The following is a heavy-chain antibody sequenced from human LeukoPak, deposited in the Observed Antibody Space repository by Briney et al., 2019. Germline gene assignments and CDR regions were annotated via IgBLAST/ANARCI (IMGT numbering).Heavy chain of an antibody. J-gene: IGHJ4*02. D-gene: IGHD4-17*01. CDR1: GGTFSSYA. CDR2: IIPIFGTA. CDR3: ARETLGTYGDYFPY. V-gene: IGHV1-69*13. Sequence: ASVKVSCKASGGTFSSYAISWVRQAPGQGLEWMGGIIPIFGTANYAQKFQGRVTITADESTSTAYMELSSLRSEDTAVYYCARETLGTYGDYFPYWGQGTLVTVSS.